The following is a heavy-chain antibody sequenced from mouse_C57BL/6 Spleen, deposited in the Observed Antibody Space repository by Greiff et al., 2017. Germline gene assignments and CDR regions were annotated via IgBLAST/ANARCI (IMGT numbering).Heavy chain of an antibody. CDR1: GFNIKDYY. V-gene: IGHV14-1*01. Sequence: VHVKQSGAELVRPGASVKLSCTASGFNIKDYYMHWVKQRPEQGLEWIGRIDPEDGDTEYAPKFQGKATMTADTSSNTAYLQLSSLTSEDTAVXYCTRDYYFDYWGQGTTLTVSS. CDR2: IDPEDGDT. CDR3: TRDYYFDY. J-gene: IGHJ2*01.